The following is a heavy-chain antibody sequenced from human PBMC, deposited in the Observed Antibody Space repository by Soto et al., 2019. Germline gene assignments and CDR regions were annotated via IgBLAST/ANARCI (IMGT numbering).Heavy chain of an antibody. CDR2: IYYSGST. V-gene: IGHV4-39*01. Sequence: SETLSLTCTVSGGSISSSSYYWGWIRQPPGKGLEWIGIIYYSGSTYYNPSLKSRVTISVVTSKNQFSLKLSSVTAADTAVYYCARRHGSGRGAFDIWGQGTMVTVSS. D-gene: IGHD3-10*01. CDR1: GGSISSSSYY. J-gene: IGHJ3*02. CDR3: ARRHGSGRGAFDI.